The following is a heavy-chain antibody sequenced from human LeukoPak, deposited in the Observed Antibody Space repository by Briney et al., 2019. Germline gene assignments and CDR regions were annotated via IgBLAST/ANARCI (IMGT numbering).Heavy chain of an antibody. CDR3: ARVGVKGTMVRGVINYWFDP. Sequence: ASVKVSCKASGYTFTSYGISWVRQAPGQGLEWMGWISAYNGNTNYAQKLQGRVTMTTDTSTSTAYMELRSLRSDDTAVYYCARVGVKGTMVRGVINYWFDPWGQGTLVTVSS. D-gene: IGHD3-10*01. J-gene: IGHJ5*02. CDR2: ISAYNGNT. CDR1: GYTFTSYG. V-gene: IGHV1-18*01.